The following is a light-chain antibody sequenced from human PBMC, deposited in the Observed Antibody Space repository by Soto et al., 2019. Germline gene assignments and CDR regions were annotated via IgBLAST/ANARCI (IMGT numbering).Light chain of an antibody. Sequence: DIQMTQSPSSLSASVGDRVTITCRASQSVSTYLNWYQQKPGKAPNLLIYGASSLQSGVPSRFSGSGAGTEFTLTITSLQPGDFATYYCQHSYNNPTTFGRGTKVDIK. CDR1: QSVSTY. CDR3: QHSYNNPTT. V-gene: IGKV1-39*01. CDR2: GAS. J-gene: IGKJ2*01.